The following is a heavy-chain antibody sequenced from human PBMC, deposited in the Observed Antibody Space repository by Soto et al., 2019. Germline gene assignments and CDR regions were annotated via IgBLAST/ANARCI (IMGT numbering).Heavy chain of an antibody. V-gene: IGHV4-59*01. J-gene: IGHJ5*02. Sequence: QVQLQESGPGLVKPSETLSLTCTVSGGSISSYYWSWIRQPPGKGLEWIGYIYYSGSTNYNPSLKSRVTISVDTSKNQFSLKLSSVTAADTAVYYCARDTGYCSGGSCYSRWFDPWGQGTLVTVSS. CDR1: GGSISSYY. CDR2: IYYSGST. CDR3: ARDTGYCSGGSCYSRWFDP. D-gene: IGHD2-15*01.